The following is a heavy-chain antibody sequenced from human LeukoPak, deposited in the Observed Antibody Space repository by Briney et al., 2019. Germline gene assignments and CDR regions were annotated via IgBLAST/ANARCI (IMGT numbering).Heavy chain of an antibody. CDR1: GGSIRSGGDY. V-gene: IGHV4-31*03. CDR2: IYYSGST. CDR3: ARIPGDYYDTQGDY. J-gene: IGHJ4*02. D-gene: IGHD3-22*01. Sequence: SRTLSLTCTVSGGSIRSGGDYWSWIRQHPGKGLEWFGSIYYSGSTNYHPSLESRVTISVDTSKNQFSLRLSSVTAADTAVYYCARIPGDYYDTQGDYWGQGTLVIVSS.